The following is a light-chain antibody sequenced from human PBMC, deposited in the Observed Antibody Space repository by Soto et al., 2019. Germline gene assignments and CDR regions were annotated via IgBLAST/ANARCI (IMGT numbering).Light chain of an antibody. CDR3: LLYYGAAGV. CDR2: STT. Sequence: QTVVTQEPSLTVSPGGTVTLTCASSTGPVTSDYYPNWFQQKPGQAPRALIYSTTKKHSWTPARFSGSLLGGKAALTLSGVEHDDEADYCFLLYYGAAGVFGGGTKLTVL. V-gene: IGLV7-43*01. J-gene: IGLJ3*02. CDR1: TGPVTSDYY.